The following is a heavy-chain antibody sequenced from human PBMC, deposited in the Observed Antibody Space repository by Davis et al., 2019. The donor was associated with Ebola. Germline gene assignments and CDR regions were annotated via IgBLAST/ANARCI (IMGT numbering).Heavy chain of an antibody. CDR3: ARGWLRTGFDY. CDR2: TYYSSKWFN. CDR1: GDSVSGNSGA. D-gene: IGHD5-12*01. J-gene: IGHJ4*02. V-gene: IGHV6-1*01. Sequence: PSETLSLTCAISGDSVSGNSGAWNWIRQSPSRGLEWLGRTYYSSKWFNDYAVSVNGRITINPDTSKNQFSLQLNSVTPEDTAVYYCARGWLRTGFDYWGQGTLVTVSS.